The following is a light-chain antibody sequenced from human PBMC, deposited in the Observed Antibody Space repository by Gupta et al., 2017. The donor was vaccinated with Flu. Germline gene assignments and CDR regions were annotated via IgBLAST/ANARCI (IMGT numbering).Light chain of an antibody. CDR1: EDVLNEN. Sequence: DIVLTQFPGTLSVSQGERVSLSCRASEDVLNENFVWYQFRFGQPPRLLIHEASTRATGVPERFSGSGCGTHFLLTIDRLEHEDLAGYYCKQYGSPPRGNFGPGTRLDIK. CDR3: KQYGSPPRGN. CDR2: EAS. J-gene: IGKJ3*01. V-gene: IGKV3-20*01.